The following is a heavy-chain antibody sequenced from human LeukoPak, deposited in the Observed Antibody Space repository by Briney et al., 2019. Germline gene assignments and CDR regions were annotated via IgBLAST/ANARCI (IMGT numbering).Heavy chain of an antibody. D-gene: IGHD6-13*01. Sequence: PSETLSLTCTVSGGSISSYYWSWIRQPPGKGLEWIGYIYYSGSTNYNPSLKSRVTISVDTSKNQFSLKLSSVTAADTAVYYCARDVYSSSWYGSRWFDPWGQGTLVTVSS. CDR3: ARDVYSSSWYGSRWFDP. CDR2: IYYSGST. V-gene: IGHV4-59*01. J-gene: IGHJ5*02. CDR1: GGSISSYY.